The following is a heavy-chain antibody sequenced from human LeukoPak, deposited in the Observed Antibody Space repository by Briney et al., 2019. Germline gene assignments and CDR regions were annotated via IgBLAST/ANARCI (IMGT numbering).Heavy chain of an antibody. J-gene: IGHJ6*02. V-gene: IGHV1-18*04. Sequence: ASVKVSCKASGYTFTSYYMHWVRQAPGQGLEWMGWISAYNGNTNYAQKLQGRVTMTTDTSTSTAYMELRSLRSDDTAVYYCARSPAYYGDSLYGMDVWGQGTTVTVSS. CDR2: ISAYNGNT. D-gene: IGHD4-17*01. CDR3: ARSPAYYGDSLYGMDV. CDR1: GYTFTSYY.